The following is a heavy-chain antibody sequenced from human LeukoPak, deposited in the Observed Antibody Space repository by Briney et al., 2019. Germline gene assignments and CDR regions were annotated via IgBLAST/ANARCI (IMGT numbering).Heavy chain of an antibody. CDR1: GGSIRSYY. CDR3: ARDRVGATLVYYYYMDV. D-gene: IGHD1-26*01. Sequence: SETLSLTCTVFGGSIRSYYWSWIRQPPGKGLEWIGNIYYSGSTNYNPSLKSRVTISVDTSKSQFSLKLSSVTAADTAVYYCARDRVGATLVYYYYMDVWGKGTTVTVSS. CDR2: IYYSGST. J-gene: IGHJ6*03. V-gene: IGHV4-59*01.